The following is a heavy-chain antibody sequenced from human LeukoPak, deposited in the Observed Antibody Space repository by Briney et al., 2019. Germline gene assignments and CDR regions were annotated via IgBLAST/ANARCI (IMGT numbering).Heavy chain of an antibody. CDR1: GLTFSSYS. Sequence: GGSLRLSCAASGLTFSSYSMHWVRQAPGKGLEWVGRIKSKTDGGTTDYAAPVKGRFTISRDDSKNTLNLQMNSLKTEDTAVYYCTPSIAVAGSLDYWGQGTLVTVSS. J-gene: IGHJ4*02. CDR2: IKSKTDGGTT. D-gene: IGHD6-19*01. CDR3: TPSIAVAGSLDY. V-gene: IGHV3-15*01.